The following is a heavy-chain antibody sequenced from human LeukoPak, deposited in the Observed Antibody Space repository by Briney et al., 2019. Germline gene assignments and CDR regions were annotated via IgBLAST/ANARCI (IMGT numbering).Heavy chain of an antibody. V-gene: IGHV3-23*01. CDR1: GFTFDVSA. D-gene: IGHD3-22*01. J-gene: IGHJ4*02. CDR2: SGNAGDT. CDR3: AKKTPGNYPYDY. Sequence: PGGSLRLSCAASGFTFDVSAMNWVRQAPGKGLEGVSASGNAGDTYYADSVKGRFTISRDNSKKMLFLQMTSLRAEDTAVYYCAKKTPGNYPYDYWGQGTLVTVSP.